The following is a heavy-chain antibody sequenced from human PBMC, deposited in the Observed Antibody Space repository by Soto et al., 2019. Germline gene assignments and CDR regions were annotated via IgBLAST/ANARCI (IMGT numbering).Heavy chain of an antibody. D-gene: IGHD5-18*01. J-gene: IGHJ4*02. CDR2: IYYSGST. CDR3: ARTVATAYNGSRYGHLVY. CDR1: GGSISSGGYY. V-gene: IGHV4-31*03. Sequence: PSETLSLTCTVSGGSISSGGYYWSWIRQHPGKGLEWIGYIYYSGSTYYNPSLKSRVTISVDTSKNQFSLKLSSVTAADTAVYYCARTVATAYNGSRYGHLVYWGQGTLVTSPQ.